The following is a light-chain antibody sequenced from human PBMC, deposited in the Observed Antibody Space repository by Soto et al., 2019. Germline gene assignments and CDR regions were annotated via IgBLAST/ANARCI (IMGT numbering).Light chain of an antibody. CDR1: QGISSW. CDR3: HQDNRPTLT. J-gene: IGKJ4*01. CDR2: TAS. Sequence: DIQMTQSPSSVSASVGDRVTITCRASQGISSWLAWYQQKPGKAPNLLIHTASSLQSGVPSRFSGSGSGTDYTLKISSLQPADLDTCHCHQDNRPTLTFGRGPQVEMK. V-gene: IGKV1-12*01.